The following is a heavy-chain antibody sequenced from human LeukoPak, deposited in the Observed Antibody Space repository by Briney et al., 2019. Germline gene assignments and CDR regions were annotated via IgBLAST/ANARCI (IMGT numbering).Heavy chain of an antibody. CDR1: GFTFSSYW. CDR2: INSDGSST. Sequence: HPGGSLRLSCAASGFTFSSYWMHWVRQAPGKGLVWVSRINSDGSSTSYADSVKGRFTISRDNAKNTLYLQMNSLRAEDTAVYYCARGSLMVRGVIVYWGQGTLVTVSS. CDR3: ARGSLMVRGVIVY. V-gene: IGHV3-74*01. D-gene: IGHD3-10*01. J-gene: IGHJ4*02.